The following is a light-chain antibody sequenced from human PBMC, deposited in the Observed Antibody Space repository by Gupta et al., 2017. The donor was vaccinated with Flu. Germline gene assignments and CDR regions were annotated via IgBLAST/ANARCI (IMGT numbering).Light chain of an antibody. CDR1: SSDVGSYNL. CDR3: CSWV. J-gene: IGLJ2*01. CDR2: EGS. Sequence: TISCTGTSSDVGSYNLVSWYQQHPGKAPKLMIYEGSKRPSGVSNRFSGSKSGNTASLTISGLQAEDEADYYCCSWVFGGGTKLTVL. V-gene: IGLV2-23*01.